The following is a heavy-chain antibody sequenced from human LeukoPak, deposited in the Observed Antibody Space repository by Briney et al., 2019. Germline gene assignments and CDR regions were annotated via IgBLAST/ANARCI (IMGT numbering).Heavy chain of an antibody. Sequence: SGTLSLTCAVSGGSISSSSYYWGWIRQPPGKGLEWIGSIYYSGSTYYNPSLKSRVTISVDTSKNQFSLKLSSVTAADTAVYYCASKWLSLDYWGQGTLVTVSS. V-gene: IGHV4-39*07. CDR1: GGSISSSSYY. D-gene: IGHD3-22*01. CDR3: ASKWLSLDY. J-gene: IGHJ4*02. CDR2: IYYSGST.